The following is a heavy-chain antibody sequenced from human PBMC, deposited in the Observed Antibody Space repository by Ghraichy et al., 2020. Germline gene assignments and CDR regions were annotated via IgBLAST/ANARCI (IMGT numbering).Heavy chain of an antibody. CDR2: TYYRSQWYT. CDR3: ARGWNYFDY. Sequence: LSLTCAISGDSVSGHGTTWNWIRQSPSRGLQSLGRTYYRSQWYTDYALFVRGRINISADTSKNQFSLQLSSVTPEDTAVYYCARGWNYFDYLGQGTLVTVSS. D-gene: IGHD1-1*01. J-gene: IGHJ4*02. CDR1: GDSVSGHGTT. V-gene: IGHV6-1*01.